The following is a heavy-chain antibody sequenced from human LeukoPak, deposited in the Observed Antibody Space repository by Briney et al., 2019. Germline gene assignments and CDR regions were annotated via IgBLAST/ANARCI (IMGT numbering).Heavy chain of an antibody. CDR3: GRHFPETGRDEQPLEY. V-gene: IGHV4-4*02. CDR1: GVSARSYNY. CDR2: VYHSGST. J-gene: IGHJ4*02. D-gene: IGHD3-10*01. Sequence: SGTLSLTCAVSGVSARSYNYWSWVRQPPGKSLEWLGEVYHSGSTIYNPSLESRITISMDTSKNQFSLRLTSVTAADTAVYYCGRHFPETGRDEQPLEYWGQGSLFTVSS.